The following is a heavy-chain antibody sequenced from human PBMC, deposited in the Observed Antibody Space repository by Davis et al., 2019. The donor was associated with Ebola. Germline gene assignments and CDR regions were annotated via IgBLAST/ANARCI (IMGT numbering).Heavy chain of an antibody. D-gene: IGHD3-10*01. CDR3: ARRGGVDV. CDR2: ITHSGST. J-gene: IGHJ6*02. CDR1: GGSFIGYY. V-gene: IGHV4-34*01. Sequence: MPGGSLRLSCAVCGGSFIGYYWSWIRQPPGKGLEWIGEITHSGSTTYNPSLKSRVTISVDTSKNQFSLKLSSVTAADTAVYYCARRGGVDVWGQGTTVTVSS.